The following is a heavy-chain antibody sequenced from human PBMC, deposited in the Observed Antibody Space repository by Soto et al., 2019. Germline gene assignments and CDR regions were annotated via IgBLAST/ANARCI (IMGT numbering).Heavy chain of an antibody. CDR3: ARAVAVAADFDY. CDR1: GYTFTSYD. D-gene: IGHD6-19*01. Sequence: ASVKVSCKASGYTFTSYDINWVRQATGQGLEWMGWMNAGSGNTEYSQKFQGRVTITRDTSASTAYMELGSLRSEDTAVYYCARAVAVAADFDYWGQGTLVTVSS. J-gene: IGHJ4*02. CDR2: MNAGSGNT. V-gene: IGHV1-3*01.